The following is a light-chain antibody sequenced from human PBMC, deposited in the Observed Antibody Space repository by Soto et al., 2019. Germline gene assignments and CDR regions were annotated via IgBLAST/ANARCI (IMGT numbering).Light chain of an antibody. CDR2: AAS. CDR3: QQHDSSPYT. CDR1: QSVSSTY. J-gene: IGKJ2*01. V-gene: IGKV3-20*01. Sequence: EIVLTQSPGTLSLSPGERATLSCRASQSVSSTYLSGYQQKPGQAPRLLIYAASSRETGLPATFSGSGSGTDFTLTISRLEPEDFAVYYCQQHDSSPYTFGQGTKLALK.